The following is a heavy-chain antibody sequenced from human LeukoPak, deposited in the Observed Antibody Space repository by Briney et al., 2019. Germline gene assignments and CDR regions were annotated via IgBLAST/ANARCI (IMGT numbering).Heavy chain of an antibody. V-gene: IGHV3-33*06. CDR3: AKDRGRPRVATTLYYFDY. D-gene: IGHD5-12*01. J-gene: IGHJ4*02. Sequence: GRSLRLSCAASGFTFSGYGMHWVRQAPGKGPEWVAVILYDGSNQYYADSVKGRFTISRDNSKNTLYLQMNSLRAEDTAVYYCAKDRGRPRVATTLYYFDYWGQGTLVTVSS. CDR2: ILYDGSNQ. CDR1: GFTFSGYG.